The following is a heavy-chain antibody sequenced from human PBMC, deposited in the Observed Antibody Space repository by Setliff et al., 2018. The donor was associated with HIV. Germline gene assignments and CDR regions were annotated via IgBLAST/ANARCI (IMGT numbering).Heavy chain of an antibody. J-gene: IGHJ3*02. CDR2: IHYSEST. CDR1: GGSIRSH. CDR3: ARVDRVESAFDI. V-gene: IGHV4-59*11. Sequence: PSETLSLTCSVSGGSIRSHWSWIRQPPGKGLEWVGYIHYSESTKYNSSLKRRVTMSIDTSKNQFSLKLSSATAADTAIYYCARVDRVESAFDIWGQGAMVTVSS. D-gene: IGHD2-15*01.